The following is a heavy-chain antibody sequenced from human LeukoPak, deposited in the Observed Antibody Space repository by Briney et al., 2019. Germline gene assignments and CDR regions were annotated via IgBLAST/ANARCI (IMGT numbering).Heavy chain of an antibody. CDR3: ARRAGAYSHPYDY. D-gene: IGHD4/OR15-4a*01. J-gene: IGHJ4*02. V-gene: IGHV3-48*03. Sequence: GGSLRLSCAASGCTFSSYEMNWVRQAPGKGLEWVSYISSSGSTIYYADSVKGRFTISRDNSKNTLYLQMNSLRAEDTAVYYCARRAGAYSHPYDYWGQGTLVTVSS. CDR1: GCTFSSYE. CDR2: ISSSGSTI.